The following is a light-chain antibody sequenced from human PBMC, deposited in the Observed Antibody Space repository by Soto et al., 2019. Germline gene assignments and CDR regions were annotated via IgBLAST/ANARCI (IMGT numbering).Light chain of an antibody. CDR3: CSYAGSTTFVV. V-gene: IGLV2-23*02. Sequence: QSALTQPASVSGSPGQSITISCTGTSSDVGSYHLVSWYQQHPGKAPKLMIYEVNKRPSGISNRFSGSKSGATASLTISGVQVEDEADYYCCSYAGSTTFVVIGGGTKLTVL. CDR1: SSDVGSYHL. CDR2: EVN. J-gene: IGLJ2*01.